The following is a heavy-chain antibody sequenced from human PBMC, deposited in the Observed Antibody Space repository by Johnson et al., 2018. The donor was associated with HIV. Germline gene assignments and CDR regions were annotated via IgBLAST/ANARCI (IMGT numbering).Heavy chain of an antibody. CDR1: GFTFDDYG. V-gene: IGHV3-20*04. CDR3: AKDINLEDAFDI. J-gene: IGHJ3*02. Sequence: VQLVESGGGVVRPGESLRLSCAASGFTFDDYGMSWVRQGPGKGLEWVSGINWNGGSIGYADSVKGRFTISRDNAKNSLYLQMNSLRPEDTALYYCAKDINLEDAFDIWGQGTMVTVYS. CDR2: INWNGGSI.